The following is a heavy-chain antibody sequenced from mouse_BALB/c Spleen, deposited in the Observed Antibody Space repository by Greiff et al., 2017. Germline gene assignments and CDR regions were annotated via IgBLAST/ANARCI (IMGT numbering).Heavy chain of an antibody. CDR2: IDPANGNT. J-gene: IGHJ3*01. V-gene: IGHV14-3*02. CDR1: GFNIKDTY. Sequence: EVQLQQSGAELVKPGASVKLSCTASGFNIKDTYMHWVKQRPEQGLEWIGRIDPANGNTKYDPKFQGKATITADTSSNTAYLQLSSLTSEDTAVYYCARSTMVTVFAYWGQGTLVTGSA. CDR3: ARSTMVTVFAY. D-gene: IGHD2-1*01.